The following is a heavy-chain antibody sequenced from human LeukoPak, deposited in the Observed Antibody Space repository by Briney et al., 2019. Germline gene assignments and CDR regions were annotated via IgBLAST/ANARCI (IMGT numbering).Heavy chain of an antibody. CDR2: ISSSSSYI. J-gene: IGHJ5*02. Sequence: PGGSLRLSCAASGFTFSSYSMNWVRQAPGKGLEWVSSISSSSSYIYYADSVKGRFTISRDNAKNSLYLQMNSLRAEDTAVYYCARDPQTLFQYNWFDPWGQGTLVTVSS. V-gene: IGHV3-21*01. CDR1: GFTFSSYS. CDR3: ARDPQTLFQYNWFDP.